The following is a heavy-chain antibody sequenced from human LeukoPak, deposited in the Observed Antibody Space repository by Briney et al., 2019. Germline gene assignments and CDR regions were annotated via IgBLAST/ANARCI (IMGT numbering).Heavy chain of an antibody. V-gene: IGHV1-69*13. CDR1: RGTFSSYA. Sequence: SVKVSCKASRGTFSSYAISWVRQAPGQGLEWMGGIIPIFGTANYAQKFQGRVTITADESTSTAYMELSSLRSEDTAVYYCARLILDSSGISGDYWGQGTLVTVSS. J-gene: IGHJ4*02. D-gene: IGHD3-22*01. CDR2: IIPIFGTA. CDR3: ARLILDSSGISGDY.